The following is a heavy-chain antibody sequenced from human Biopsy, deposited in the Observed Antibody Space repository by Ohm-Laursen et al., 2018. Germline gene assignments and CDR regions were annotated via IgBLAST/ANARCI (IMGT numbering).Heavy chain of an antibody. CDR1: SYTFTDYN. CDR3: ARDPLNGHKHFDY. J-gene: IGHJ4*02. D-gene: IGHD2-8*01. V-gene: IGHV1-2*02. CDR2: IYPNSGDT. Sequence: ASVKVSCKASSYTFTDYNIHWMRQAPGQGLEWMGSIYPNSGDTDFAQKFQGTVIMTRDTSISTAYLALGSLRSADTAIYYCARDPLNGHKHFDYWGQGTLVTVSS.